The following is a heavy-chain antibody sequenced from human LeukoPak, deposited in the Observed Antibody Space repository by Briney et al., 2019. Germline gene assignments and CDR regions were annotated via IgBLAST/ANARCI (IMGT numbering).Heavy chain of an antibody. Sequence: PSQTLSLTRTVSGGSISSGSYYWSWIRQPAGKGLEWIGRIYTSGSTNYNPSLKSRVTISVDTSKNQFSLKLSSVTAADTAVYYCAREGDYYGSGSYYTPFDYWGQGTLVTVSS. J-gene: IGHJ4*02. CDR2: IYTSGST. CDR3: AREGDYYGSGSYYTPFDY. V-gene: IGHV4-61*02. D-gene: IGHD3-10*01. CDR1: GGSISSGSYY.